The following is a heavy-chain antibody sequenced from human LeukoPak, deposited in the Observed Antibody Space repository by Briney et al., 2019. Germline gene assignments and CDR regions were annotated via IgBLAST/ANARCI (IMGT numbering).Heavy chain of an antibody. CDR2: ICTSGST. V-gene: IGHV4-61*02. CDR1: GGSISSGSYY. J-gene: IGHJ3*02. Sequence: SETLSLTCTVSGGSISSGSYYWSWIRQPAGKGLEWIGRICTSGSTNYNPSLKSRVTISVDTSKNQFSLKLSSVTAADTAVYYCARARRDAFDIWGQGTMVTVSS. CDR3: ARARRDAFDI.